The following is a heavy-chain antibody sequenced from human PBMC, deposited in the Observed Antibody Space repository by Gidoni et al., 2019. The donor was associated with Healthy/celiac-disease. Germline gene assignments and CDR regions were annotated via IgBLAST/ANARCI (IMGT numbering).Heavy chain of an antibody. Sequence: QVQLVESGGGVVQPGRSLRLSCAASGFNFSSYAMHWVRQAPGKGLEWVAVISYDGSNKYYADSVKGRFTISRDNSKNTLYLQMNSLRAEDTAVYYCARDTFDIWGQGTMVTVSS. CDR1: GFNFSSYA. V-gene: IGHV3-30-3*01. CDR3: ARDTFDI. CDR2: ISYDGSNK. J-gene: IGHJ3*02.